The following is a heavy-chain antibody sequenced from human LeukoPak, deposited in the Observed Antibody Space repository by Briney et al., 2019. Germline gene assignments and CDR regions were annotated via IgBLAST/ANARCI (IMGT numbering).Heavy chain of an antibody. CDR3: ARVVYTYGRRAFDY. D-gene: IGHD1-1*01. Sequence: SETLSLTCTVSDYSISSGYYWAWIRQPPGKGLEWIGSGYHTGSTYYTPSLKSRVTISVDTSRNQFSLKLTSVTAADTAVFYCARVVYTYGRRAFDYWGQGALVTVSS. CDR1: DYSISSGYY. CDR2: GYHTGST. V-gene: IGHV4-38-2*02. J-gene: IGHJ4*02.